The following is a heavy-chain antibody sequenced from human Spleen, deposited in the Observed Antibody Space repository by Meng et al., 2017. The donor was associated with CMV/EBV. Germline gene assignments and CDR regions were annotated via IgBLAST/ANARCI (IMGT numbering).Heavy chain of an antibody. CDR3: AGGPGYSYGLDS. CDR1: GDSIKNYY. D-gene: IGHD5-12*01. Sequence: SETLSLTCAVSGDSIKNYYGTWIRQPPGKELEWIGYIYYTGSPKYNPSLKSRVTISVDTSENQVSLRLTSVTAADTAVYFCAGGPGYSYGLDSWGHGLLVTVS. V-gene: IGHV4-59*01. CDR2: IYYTGSP. J-gene: IGHJ4*03.